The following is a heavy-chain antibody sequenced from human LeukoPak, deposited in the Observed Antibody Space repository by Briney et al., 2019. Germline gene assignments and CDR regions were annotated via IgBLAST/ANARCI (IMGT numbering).Heavy chain of an antibody. CDR1: GFTFSSIA. J-gene: IGHJ4*02. D-gene: IGHD1-26*01. CDR2: ISCSGGGT. Sequence: GGSLRLSCAASGFTFSSIAMSWVRQPPDKGLEWVSTISCSGGGTYYADSVKGRFTIARDDSKNTLYLQMNSLRADDTAVYYCAKDLGRYRNNFFDYWGQGNLVTVSS. CDR3: AKDLGRYRNNFFDY. V-gene: IGHV3-23*01.